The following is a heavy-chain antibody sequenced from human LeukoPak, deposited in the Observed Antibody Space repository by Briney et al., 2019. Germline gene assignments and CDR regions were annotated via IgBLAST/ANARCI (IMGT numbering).Heavy chain of an antibody. J-gene: IGHJ6*03. Sequence: GRSLRLSCAASGFTFSSYGMHWVRQAPGKGLEWVAVIWYDGSNKYYADSVKGRFTISRDNSKNTLYLQMNSLRAEDTAVYYCAKDLSPNNYYYYMDVWGKGTTSPSP. CDR1: GFTFSSYG. CDR3: AKDLSPNNYYYYMDV. V-gene: IGHV3-33*06. D-gene: IGHD4/OR15-4a*01. CDR2: IWYDGSNK.